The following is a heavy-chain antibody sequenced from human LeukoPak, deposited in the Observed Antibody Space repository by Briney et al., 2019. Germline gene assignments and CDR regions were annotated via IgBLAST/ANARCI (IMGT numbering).Heavy chain of an antibody. CDR3: AKGDWNYANYYYYYMDV. D-gene: IGHD1-7*01. CDR2: IIPIFGTA. J-gene: IGHJ6*03. CDR1: GGTFSSYA. Sequence: SVKVSCKASGGTFSSYAISWVRQAPGQGLEWMGGIIPIFGTANYAQKFQGRVAITADKSTSTAYMELSSLRSEDTAVYYCAKGDWNYANYYYYYMDVWGKGTTVTVSS. V-gene: IGHV1-69*06.